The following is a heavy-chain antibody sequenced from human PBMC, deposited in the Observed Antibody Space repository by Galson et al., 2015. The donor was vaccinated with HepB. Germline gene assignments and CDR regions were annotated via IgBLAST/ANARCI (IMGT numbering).Heavy chain of an antibody. Sequence: SLRLSCAASGFTFSSYGMHWVRQAPGKGLEWVAVISYDGSNKYYADSVKGRFTISRDNSKNTLYLQMNSLRAEYTAVYYCAKGGYSNYYYFDYWGQGTLVTVSS. J-gene: IGHJ4*02. D-gene: IGHD4-11*01. CDR1: GFTFSSYG. CDR2: ISYDGSNK. CDR3: AKGGYSNYYYFDY. V-gene: IGHV3-30*18.